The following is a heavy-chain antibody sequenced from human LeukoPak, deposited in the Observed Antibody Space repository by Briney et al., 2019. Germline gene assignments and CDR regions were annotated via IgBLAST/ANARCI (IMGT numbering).Heavy chain of an antibody. CDR1: GFTFSSYA. J-gene: IGHJ5*02. CDR3: ARDRGLWFGEIGWFDP. CDR2: ISYDGSNK. D-gene: IGHD3-10*01. V-gene: IGHV3-30*04. Sequence: GRSLRLSCAASGFTFSSYAMHWVRQAPGKGLEWVAVISYDGSNKYYADSVKGRFTISRDNSENTLYLQMNSLRAEDTAVYYCARDRGLWFGEIGWFDPWGQGTLVTVSS.